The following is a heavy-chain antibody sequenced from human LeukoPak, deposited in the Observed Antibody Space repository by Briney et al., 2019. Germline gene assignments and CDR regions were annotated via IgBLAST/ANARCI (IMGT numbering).Heavy chain of an antibody. CDR1: GYTFTGYY. Sequence: ASVKVSCKASGYTFTGYYMHWVRQAPGQGLEWMGWINPNSGGTYYAQKFQGRVTMTSDTSISTAYMELSRLRSDNTAVYYCARDLYGGTSTTFDYWGQGTLVTVSS. CDR3: ARDLYGGTSTTFDY. D-gene: IGHD4-23*01. CDR2: INPNSGGT. J-gene: IGHJ4*02. V-gene: IGHV1-2*02.